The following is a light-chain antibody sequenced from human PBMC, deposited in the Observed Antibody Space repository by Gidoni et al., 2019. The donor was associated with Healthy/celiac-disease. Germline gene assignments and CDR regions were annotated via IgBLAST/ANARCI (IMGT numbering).Light chain of an antibody. J-gene: IGKJ4*01. CDR2: GAS. Sequence: EIVLTQSPGTLSLSPGERATLSCRASQSVSSSYLAWYQQKPGQAPRLLIYGASSRATGIPDRFSGSGSGTDFTLTISRLEPEDFAVYYCHQYGSSPPLTFXGXTKVEIK. CDR3: HQYGSSPPLT. V-gene: IGKV3-20*01. CDR1: QSVSSSY.